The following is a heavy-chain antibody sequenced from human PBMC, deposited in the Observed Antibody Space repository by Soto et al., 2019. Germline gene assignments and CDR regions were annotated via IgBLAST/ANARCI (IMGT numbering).Heavy chain of an antibody. J-gene: IGHJ4*02. CDR1: GFSVTANY. D-gene: IGHD2-21*01. V-gene: IGHV3-53*01. CDR3: HCYGS. CDR2: IYSGGST. Sequence: EVQVVESGGGLIQPGGSLRLSCEVSGFSVTANYMSWVRQAPEKGLEWVSVIYSGGSTYYVDSVKGRFSISRDISKNTLYLQLNRLRAEDTAVYYCHCYGSWGQGTLVTVSS.